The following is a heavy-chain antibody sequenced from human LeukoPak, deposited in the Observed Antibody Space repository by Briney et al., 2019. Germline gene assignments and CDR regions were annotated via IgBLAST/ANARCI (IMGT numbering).Heavy chain of an antibody. CDR3: ARGLYDYYDTSSYFYY. V-gene: IGHV1-24*01. Sequence: ASVKVSCKVSGYTLTELSMHWVRQAPGKGLEWMGGFDPEDGETIYAQKFQGRVTMTEDTSTDTAYMELSSLRSEDTAVYYCARGLYDYYDTSSYFYYWGQGTLVTVSS. CDR1: GYTLTELS. D-gene: IGHD3-22*01. CDR2: FDPEDGET. J-gene: IGHJ4*02.